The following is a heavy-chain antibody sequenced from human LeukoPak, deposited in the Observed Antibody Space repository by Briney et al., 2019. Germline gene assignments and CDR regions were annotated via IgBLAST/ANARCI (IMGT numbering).Heavy chain of an antibody. CDR2: ISAYNGNT. V-gene: IGHV1-18*01. CDR3: ARDGAVDTAMAVDS. CDR1: GYTFTRYG. D-gene: IGHD5-18*01. J-gene: IGHJ4*02. Sequence: ASVKVSCKASGYTFTRYGISWMRQAPGRGLEWMGWISAYNGNTNYAQKLQGRVTMTTDTSTSIGYMELRSLRSDDTAVYYCARDGAVDTAMAVDSWGQGTLVTVSS.